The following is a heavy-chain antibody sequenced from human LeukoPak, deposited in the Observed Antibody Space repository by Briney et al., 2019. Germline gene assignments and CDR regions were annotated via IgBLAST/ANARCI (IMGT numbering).Heavy chain of an antibody. J-gene: IGHJ4*02. D-gene: IGHD3-10*01. CDR3: AGDGSGSNALDF. CDR1: GFTFSSYG. Sequence: PGGSLRLSCAASGFTFSSYGMHWVRQAPGKGLEGVAVISYDGSNKYYADSVKGRFTISRDNSKNTLYLQMNSLRAEDTAVYYCAGDGSGSNALDFWGQGTLVTVSS. V-gene: IGHV3-30*03. CDR2: ISYDGSNK.